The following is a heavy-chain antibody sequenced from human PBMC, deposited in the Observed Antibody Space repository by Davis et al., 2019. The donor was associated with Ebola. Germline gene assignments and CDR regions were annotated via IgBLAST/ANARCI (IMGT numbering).Heavy chain of an antibody. CDR1: AYTFTSYG. J-gene: IGHJ4*02. CDR2: INPHNGNT. CDR3: ARAQFPTTSDH. Sequence: ASVQVSCKASAYTFTSYGLSWVRQAPGQGLEWMGWINPHNGNTNYAQNVQGRVIMTSDTATTTAYMEVGSLRSDDTAVYYCARAQFPTTSDHWGQGTLVTVSS. D-gene: IGHD5-24*01. V-gene: IGHV1-18*01.